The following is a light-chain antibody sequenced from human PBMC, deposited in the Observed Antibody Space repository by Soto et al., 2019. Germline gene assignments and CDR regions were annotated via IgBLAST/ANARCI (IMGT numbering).Light chain of an antibody. CDR2: GAS. CDR3: QQYDNWPHT. Sequence: EIVMTQSPDTLSVSPGERATLSCRASQSVSSKLAWYQQKLGQAPRLLIYGASTRATVIPDRFSGSGSGTEFTLTISSLQSEDFAVYYCQQYDNWPHTFGQGAKLEIK. CDR1: QSVSSK. V-gene: IGKV3-15*01. J-gene: IGKJ2*01.